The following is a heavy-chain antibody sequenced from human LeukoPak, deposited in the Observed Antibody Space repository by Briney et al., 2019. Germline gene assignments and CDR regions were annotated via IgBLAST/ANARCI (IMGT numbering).Heavy chain of an antibody. D-gene: IGHD3-22*01. CDR3: TTGHIYYYDSSGVDY. J-gene: IGHJ4*02. V-gene: IGHV3-15*01. CDR2: IKSKTDGGTT. CDR1: GFTFSNAW. Sequence: GGSLRLSCAASGFTFSNAWMSWVRQVPGKGLEWVGRIKSKTDGGTTDYAAPVKGRFTISRDDSKNTLYLQMNSLKTEDTAVYYCTTGHIYYYDSSGVDYWGQGTLVTVSS.